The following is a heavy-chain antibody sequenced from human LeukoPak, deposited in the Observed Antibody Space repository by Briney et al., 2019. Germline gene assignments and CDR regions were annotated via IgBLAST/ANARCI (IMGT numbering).Heavy chain of an antibody. CDR2: ISAYNGNT. CDR3: ARAECGWVLLCDYYYYYMDV. V-gene: IGHV1-18*01. CDR1: GYTFTSYG. D-gene: IGHD1-26*01. J-gene: IGHJ6*03. Sequence: ASVKVSCKASGYTFTSYGISWVRQAPGQGLEWMGWISAYNGNTNYAQKLQGRVTMTTDTSTSTAYMELRSLRSDDTAVYYCARAECGWVLLCDYYYYYMDVWGKGTTVTVSS.